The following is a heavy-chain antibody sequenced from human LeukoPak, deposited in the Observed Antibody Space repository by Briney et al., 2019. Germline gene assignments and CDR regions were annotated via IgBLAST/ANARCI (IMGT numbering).Heavy chain of an antibody. CDR2: LSSSSSYI. D-gene: IGHD3-22*01. CDR1: GFTFSSYS. Sequence: PGGSLRLSCAASGFTFSSYSMNWVRQAPGKELEWVSSLSSSSSYIYYADSVKGRFTISRDNAKNSLYLQMNSLRAEDTAVYYCIPYSYHSSGYYYDYWGQGTLITVSS. V-gene: IGHV3-21*01. J-gene: IGHJ4*02. CDR3: IPYSYHSSGYYYDY.